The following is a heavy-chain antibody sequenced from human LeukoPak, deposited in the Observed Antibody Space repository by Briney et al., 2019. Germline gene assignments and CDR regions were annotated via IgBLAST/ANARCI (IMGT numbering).Heavy chain of an antibody. CDR3: ARDSDWNTVNYYYGMDV. Sequence: ASVKVSCKASGYTFTSYGISWVRQAPGQGLEWMGWISAYNGNTNYAQKLQGRVTMTTDISTSTAYMELRSLRSDDTAVYYCARDSDWNTVNYYYGMDVWGKGTTVTVSS. V-gene: IGHV1-18*04. CDR2: ISAYNGNT. D-gene: IGHD1/OR15-1a*01. CDR1: GYTFTSYG. J-gene: IGHJ6*04.